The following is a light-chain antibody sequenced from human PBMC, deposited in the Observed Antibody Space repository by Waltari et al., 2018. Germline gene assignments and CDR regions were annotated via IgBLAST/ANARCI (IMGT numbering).Light chain of an antibody. CDR3: QSVDSTDSYPV. CDR2: KDN. Sequence: SNELTQPPSVSVFPGQTARITCSADALAAEYDYCYQQKPGQAPVMIIYKDNERPSGIPDRFSGSSSGTTVTLTISAVQAEDEADYFCQSVDSTDSYPVFGGGTKLTVL. V-gene: IGLV3-25*03. CDR1: ALAAEY. J-gene: IGLJ2*01.